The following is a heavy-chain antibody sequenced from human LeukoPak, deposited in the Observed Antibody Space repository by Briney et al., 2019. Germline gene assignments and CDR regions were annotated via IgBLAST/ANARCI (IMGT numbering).Heavy chain of an antibody. J-gene: IGHJ6*03. CDR3: ARVPRGGVPAAHRWVGYYYYYMDV. D-gene: IGHD2-2*01. V-gene: IGHV6-1*01. CDR1: GDSVSSNSAA. CDR2: TYYRSKWYN. Sequence: SQTLSLTCAISGDSVSSNSAAWNWIRQSPSRGLEWLGRTYYRSKWYNDYAVSVKSRITINPDTSKNQFSLKLSSVTAADTAVYYCARVPRGGVPAAHRWVGYYYYYMDVWGKGTTVTVSS.